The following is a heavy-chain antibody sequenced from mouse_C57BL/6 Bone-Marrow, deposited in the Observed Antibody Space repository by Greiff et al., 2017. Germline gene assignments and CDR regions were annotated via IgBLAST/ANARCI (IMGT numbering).Heavy chain of an antibody. V-gene: IGHV1-15*01. D-gene: IGHD2-5*01. CDR3: TREDYYSNSWWYFDV. CDR1: GYTFTDYE. CDR2: IEPETGGT. J-gene: IGHJ1*03. Sequence: VKLMESGAELVRPGDSVTLSCKASGYTFTDYEMHWVKQTPVHGLEWIGAIEPETGGTAYNQKFKGKAILTADKSSSTAYMELRSLTSEDSAVYYCTREDYYSNSWWYFDVWGTGTTVTVSS.